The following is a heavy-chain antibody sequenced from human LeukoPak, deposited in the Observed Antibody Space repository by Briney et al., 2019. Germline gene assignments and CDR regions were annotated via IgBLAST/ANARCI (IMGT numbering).Heavy chain of an antibody. D-gene: IGHD6-13*01. V-gene: IGHV3-74*01. CDR3: AKSRYSSSWYLASDAFDI. Sequence: GGSLRLSCAASGFTFSSYWMHWVRQVPGKGLVWVSRINSDGSSTSYADSVKGRFTISRDNAKNTLYVQMNSLRAEDTAVYYCAKSRYSSSWYLASDAFDIWGQGTMVTVSS. CDR2: INSDGSST. CDR1: GFTFSSYW. J-gene: IGHJ3*02.